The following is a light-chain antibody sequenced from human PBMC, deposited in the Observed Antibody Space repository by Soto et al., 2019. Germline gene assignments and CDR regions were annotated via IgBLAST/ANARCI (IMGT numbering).Light chain of an antibody. CDR2: GAS. J-gene: IGKJ5*01. V-gene: IGKV3-15*01. Sequence: EIVMTQSPATLSVSPGERATLSCRASQSVSSNLAWYQQKPGQAPRLLIYGASTRAAGIPARFSGSGSGTDFTLTISSLQSEDFAVYYCQQYNNWRSITFGQGTRLEIK. CDR3: QQYNNWRSIT. CDR1: QSVSSN.